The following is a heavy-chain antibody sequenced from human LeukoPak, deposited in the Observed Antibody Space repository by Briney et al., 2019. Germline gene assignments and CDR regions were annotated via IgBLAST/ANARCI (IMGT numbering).Heavy chain of an antibody. D-gene: IGHD3-22*01. CDR1: GGSISSYY. Sequence: SETLSLTCTVSGGSISSYYWSWIRQPPGKGLEWIGYIYYSGSTNYNPSLKSRVTISVDTSKNQFSLKLSSVTAADTAVYYCARGNYYDSSASYYFDYWGQGTLVTVSS. CDR2: IYYSGST. V-gene: IGHV4-59*01. J-gene: IGHJ4*02. CDR3: ARGNYYDSSASYYFDY.